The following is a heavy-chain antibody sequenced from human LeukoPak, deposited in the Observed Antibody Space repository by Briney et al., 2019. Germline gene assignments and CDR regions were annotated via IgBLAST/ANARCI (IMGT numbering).Heavy chain of an antibody. J-gene: IGHJ5*02. Sequence: GGSLRLSCAASGFTFSSYVMSWVRQAPGKGLEWVSDISGSGGSTYYADSVKGRFTISRDNSKNTLYLQMNSLRAEDTAVYYCAKGTRQQLTYNWLDPWGQGTLVTVSS. D-gene: IGHD6-13*01. CDR2: ISGSGGST. V-gene: IGHV3-23*01. CDR1: GFTFSSYV. CDR3: AKGTRQQLTYNWLDP.